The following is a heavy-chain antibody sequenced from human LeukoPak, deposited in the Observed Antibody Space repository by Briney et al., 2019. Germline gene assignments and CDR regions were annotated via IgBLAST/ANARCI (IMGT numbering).Heavy chain of an antibody. CDR2: IIPILGTA. Sequence: GASVKVSCKASGGTFSSYAISWVRQAPGQGLEWMGGIIPILGTANYAQKFQGRVTITADESTSTAYMELSSLRSEDTAVYYCARAQELYCSGGSCRFDPWGQGTLVTVSS. CDR1: GGTFSSYA. J-gene: IGHJ5*02. V-gene: IGHV1-69*13. D-gene: IGHD2-15*01. CDR3: ARAQELYCSGGSCRFDP.